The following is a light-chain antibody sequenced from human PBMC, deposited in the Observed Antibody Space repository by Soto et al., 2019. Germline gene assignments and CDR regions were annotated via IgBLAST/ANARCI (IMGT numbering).Light chain of an antibody. CDR2: KAS. Sequence: DIQMTQSPSTLSASVGDRVTITCRASQSISSWLAWYQQKPGKAPKLLIYKASSLESGVPSRFSGSASGTEFTLTISSLQPDDFATYYCQQYNNLWTFGQVTKV. J-gene: IGKJ1*01. V-gene: IGKV1-5*03. CDR3: QQYNNLWT. CDR1: QSISSW.